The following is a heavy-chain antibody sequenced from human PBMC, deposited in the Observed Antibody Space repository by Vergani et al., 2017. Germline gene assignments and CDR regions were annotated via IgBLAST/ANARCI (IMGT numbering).Heavy chain of an antibody. CDR3: SSGYDFGAGSYYGVVY. Sequence: QVQLQESGPGLVKPSQTLSLTCTVSGGSISSDSYPWSWIRQPAGKGLEWIGRIYTSGSTNYNPSLKSRVTISVDTSKNESSLKLSSVTASDTAVYYCSSGYDFGAGSYYGVVYWGQGTLVTVSS. J-gene: IGHJ4*02. CDR2: IYTSGST. V-gene: IGHV4-61*02. D-gene: IGHD3-10*01. CDR1: GGSISSDSYP.